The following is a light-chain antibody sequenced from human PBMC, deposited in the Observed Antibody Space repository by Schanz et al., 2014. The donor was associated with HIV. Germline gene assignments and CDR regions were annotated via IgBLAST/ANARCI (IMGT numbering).Light chain of an antibody. V-gene: IGKV3-11*01. CDR3: QQYSSWPWT. CDR1: QSVSSY. J-gene: IGKJ1*01. CDR2: DAS. Sequence: EIVLTQSPATLSLSPGERVTLSCRASQSVSSYLAWYQQKPGQAPRLLIHDASNRATGIPDRFSGSGSGTDFTLTISSLQSEDSAVYYCQQYSSWPWTFGLGTMVEIK.